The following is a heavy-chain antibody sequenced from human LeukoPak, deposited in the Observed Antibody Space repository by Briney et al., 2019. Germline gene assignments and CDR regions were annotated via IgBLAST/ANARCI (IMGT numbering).Heavy chain of an antibody. J-gene: IGHJ4*02. CDR1: GYTFTSYG. Sequence: ASVKVSCKASGYTFTSYGISWVRQAPGQGLEWMGWISAYNGNTNYAQKLQGRVTMTTDTSTSTAYMELRSLRSDGTAVYYCARAGYCSGGSCYLDYWGQGTLVTVSS. V-gene: IGHV1-18*01. CDR2: ISAYNGNT. D-gene: IGHD2-15*01. CDR3: ARAGYCSGGSCYLDY.